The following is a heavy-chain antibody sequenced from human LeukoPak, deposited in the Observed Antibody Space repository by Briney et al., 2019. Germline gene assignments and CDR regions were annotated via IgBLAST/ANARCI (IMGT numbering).Heavy chain of an antibody. CDR3: ARDIAVAALDAFDL. J-gene: IGHJ3*01. CDR1: GGSISSYY. CDR2: IYTSGST. Sequence: PSDTLSLTCTVSGGSISSYYWSWIRQPAGKGLEWIGRIYTSGSTNYNPSLKSRGTMSVDTSKNQFSLKLSSVTAADTAVYYCARDIAVAALDAFDLWGQGTMVTVSS. D-gene: IGHD6-19*01. V-gene: IGHV4-4*07.